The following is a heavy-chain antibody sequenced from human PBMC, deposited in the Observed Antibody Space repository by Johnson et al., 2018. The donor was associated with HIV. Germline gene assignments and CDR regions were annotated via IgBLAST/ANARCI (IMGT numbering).Heavy chain of an antibody. CDR3: ARDVSYRYDGDGWADAFDI. CDR2: IKYDGGRI. Sequence: VLLVESVGGLVQPGGSLRLSCAASGFTFDTSWMNWVRQAPGRGLEWVANIKYDGGRIQYVDSVKGRFTISRDNARNLLFLQMNTLRAEDTAVYYCARDVSYRYDGDGWADAFDIWGQGTMVTVSA. J-gene: IGHJ3*02. V-gene: IGHV3-7*01. D-gene: IGHD2-21*01. CDR1: GFTFDTSW.